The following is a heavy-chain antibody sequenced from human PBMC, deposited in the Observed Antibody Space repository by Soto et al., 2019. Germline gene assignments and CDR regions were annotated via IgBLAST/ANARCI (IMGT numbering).Heavy chain of an antibody. V-gene: IGHV1-69*13. CDR2: IIPIFGTA. J-gene: IGHJ4*02. Sequence: SVKVSCKASGGTFSSYSISWVLQAPGQGLEWMGGIIPIFGTANYAQKFQGRVTITADESTSTAYMELSSLRSEDTAVYYCARDRGYSYGEEGVFDYWGQGTLVTVSS. CDR3: ARDRGYSYGEEGVFDY. D-gene: IGHD5-18*01. CDR1: GGTFSSYS.